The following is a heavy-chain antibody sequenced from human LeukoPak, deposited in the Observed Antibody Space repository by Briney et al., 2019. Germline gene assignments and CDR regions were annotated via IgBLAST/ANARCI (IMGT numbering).Heavy chain of an antibody. CDR3: AREVLLQSALS. D-gene: IGHD4-11*01. J-gene: IGHJ5*02. CDR1: GGSISSGGYY. V-gene: IGHV4-30-2*01. CDR2: IYHSGST. Sequence: SETLSLTCTVSGGSISSGGYYWSWIRQPPGKGLEWIGYIYHSGSTYYNPSLKSRVTISVDRSKNQFSLKLSSVTAADTAVYYCAREVLLQSALSWGQGTLVTVSS.